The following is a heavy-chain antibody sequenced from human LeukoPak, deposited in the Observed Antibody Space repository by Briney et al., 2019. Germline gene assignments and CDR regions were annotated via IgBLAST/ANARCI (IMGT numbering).Heavy chain of an antibody. CDR2: IYYSGST. Sequence: SETLSLTCTVSGGSISSYYWSWIRQPPGKGLEWIGYIYYSGSTNYNPSLKSRVTISVDTSKNQFSLKLSSVTAADTAVYYCARQAGIAAAGSLNWFDPWGQGTLVTGSS. CDR3: ARQAGIAAAGSLNWFDP. D-gene: IGHD6-13*01. J-gene: IGHJ5*02. V-gene: IGHV4-59*08. CDR1: GGSISSYY.